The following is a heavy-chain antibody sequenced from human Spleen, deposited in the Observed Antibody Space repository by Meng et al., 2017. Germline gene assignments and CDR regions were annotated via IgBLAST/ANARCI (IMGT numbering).Heavy chain of an antibody. D-gene: IGHD3-10*01. Sequence: SVKVSCKASGFTFTRSAVQWLRQVRGQGLEWIGWIVVGSGNTNYAQKFQERVTITRDMSTSTAYMELSSLRSEDPAVYYCAADPSYGSGSYSYFYYGTDVWGQGTTVTVSS. CDR2: IVVGSGNT. V-gene: IGHV1-58*01. CDR1: GFTFTRSA. CDR3: AADPSYGSGSYSYFYYGTDV. J-gene: IGHJ6*02.